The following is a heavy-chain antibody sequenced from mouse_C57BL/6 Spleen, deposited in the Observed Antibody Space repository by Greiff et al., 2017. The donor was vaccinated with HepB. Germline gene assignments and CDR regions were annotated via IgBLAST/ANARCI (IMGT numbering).Heavy chain of an antibody. CDR3: ARRGNWDGFAY. Sequence: VQLQESGGDLVKPGGSLKLSCAASGFTFSSYGMSWVRQTPDKRLEWVATISSGGSYTYYPDSVKGRFTSSRDNAKNTLYLQMSSLKSEDTAMYYCARRGNWDGFAYWGQGTLVTVSA. V-gene: IGHV5-6*01. CDR2: ISSGGSYT. J-gene: IGHJ3*01. CDR1: GFTFSSYG. D-gene: IGHD4-1*01.